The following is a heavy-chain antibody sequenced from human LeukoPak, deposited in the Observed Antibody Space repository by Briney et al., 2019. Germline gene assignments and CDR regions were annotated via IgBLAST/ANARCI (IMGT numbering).Heavy chain of an antibody. CDR2: IYYSWST. D-gene: IGHD3-22*01. J-gene: IGHJ4*02. CDR1: GGSISSYY. V-gene: IGHV4-59*08. CDR3: ARTTPYYDSSGWVFDY. Sequence: SETLSLTCTVSGGSISSYYWSWIRQPPGKGLEWIGYIYYSWSTNYNPSLKSRVTISVDTSKNQFSLKLSSVTAADTAVYYCARTTPYYDSSGWVFDYWGQATMVTVPS.